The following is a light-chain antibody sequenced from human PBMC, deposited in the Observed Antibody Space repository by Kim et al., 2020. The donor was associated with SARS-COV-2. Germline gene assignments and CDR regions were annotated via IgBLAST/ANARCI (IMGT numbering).Light chain of an antibody. CDR3: HRFGGSPPYF. Sequence: DIVLTQSPATLSVSPGERVTLSCRASQSFNSKYLTWYQHTPGQAPRLLISGASSRASGVPDRFSGSGSGTDFTLTISRLEPEDFAVYYCHRFGGSPPYFFGQGTKLEIK. J-gene: IGKJ2*01. CDR2: GAS. V-gene: IGKV3-20*01. CDR1: QSFNSKY.